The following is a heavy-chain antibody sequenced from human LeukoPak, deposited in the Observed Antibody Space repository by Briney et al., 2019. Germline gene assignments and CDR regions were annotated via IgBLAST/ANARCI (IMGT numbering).Heavy chain of an antibody. J-gene: IGHJ4*02. V-gene: IGHV3-21*01. CDR1: GFTFSSYS. CDR3: ARDRYSSGCFDY. D-gene: IGHD6-19*01. CDR2: ISSSSSYI. Sequence: PGGSLRLSCAASGFTFSSYSMNWVRQAPGKGLEWVSSISSSSSYIYYADSVKGRFTISRDNAKNSLYLQMSSLRAEDTAVYYCARDRYSSGCFDYWGQGTLVTVSS.